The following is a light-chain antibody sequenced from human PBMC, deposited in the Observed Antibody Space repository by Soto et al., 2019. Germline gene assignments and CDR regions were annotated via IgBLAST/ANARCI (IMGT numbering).Light chain of an antibody. V-gene: IGLV1-44*01. CDR3: AAWDDSLNGL. Sequence: QPVLTQPPSASGTPGQRVTISCSGSSSNIGSNTVNWYQQLPGTAPKLLIYRNNQRPSGVPDRFSGSKSGTSASLAISGLQSEDEADYYCAAWDDSLNGLFGGGTKVTVL. J-gene: IGLJ2*01. CDR1: SSNIGSNT. CDR2: RNN.